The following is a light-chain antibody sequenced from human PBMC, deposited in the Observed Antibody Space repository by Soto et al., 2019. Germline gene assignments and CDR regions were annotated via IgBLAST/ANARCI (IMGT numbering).Light chain of an antibody. V-gene: IGKV3-11*01. CDR3: QHRTNWPPT. CDR2: DAS. CDR1: QSVSSS. J-gene: IGKJ1*01. Sequence: EIVLTQSPATLSLSPGERATLSCRASQSVSSSLAWYQQKPGQAPRLLIYDASNRATGIPARFSGSGSGTDFTLTISRLEPEDFALYYCQHRTNWPPTFGQGTKVEIK.